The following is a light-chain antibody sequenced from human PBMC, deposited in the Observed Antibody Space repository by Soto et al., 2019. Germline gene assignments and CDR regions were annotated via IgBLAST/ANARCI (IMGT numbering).Light chain of an antibody. CDR1: QSVGPN. V-gene: IGKV3-15*01. CDR2: HVS. J-gene: IGKJ1*01. Sequence: EGVLTQSASTLSVSPGYSAPLSCRASQSVGPNLVWYQQRFGQSPRLLIYHVSTRATGVPARFSASGSGTDFTLTISRLEPEDFAVYYCQQYAKAPLTFGQGTKV. CDR3: QQYAKAPLT.